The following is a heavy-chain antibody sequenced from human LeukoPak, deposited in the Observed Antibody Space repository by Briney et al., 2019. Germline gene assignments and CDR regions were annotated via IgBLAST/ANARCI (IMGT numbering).Heavy chain of an antibody. J-gene: IGHJ5*02. D-gene: IGHD3-10*01. CDR3: ARGGSGSYFSWLDP. Sequence: ASVKVSCKASGYTFTGYYIHWVRQAPGQGLECMGWINPNSGGTNYAQKFQGRVTMTRDTSISTAYMELNRLRSDDTAVYYCARGGSGSYFSWLDPWGQGTLVTVSS. CDR1: GYTFTGYY. V-gene: IGHV1-2*02. CDR2: INPNSGGT.